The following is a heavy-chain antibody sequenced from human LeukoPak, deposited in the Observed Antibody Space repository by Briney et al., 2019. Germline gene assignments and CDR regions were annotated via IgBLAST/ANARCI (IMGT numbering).Heavy chain of an antibody. CDR2: IWYDGSNK. CDR1: GFTFSSYG. D-gene: IGHD3-22*01. V-gene: IGHV3-33*01. Sequence: GGSLRLSCAASGFTFSSYGMHWVRQAPGKGLEWVAVIWYDGSNKYYADSVKGRFTISRDNSKNTLYLQMSSLRAEDTAVYYCAREATDYYDSSGSGWDYRGQGTLVTVSS. CDR3: AREATDYYDSSGSGWDY. J-gene: IGHJ4*02.